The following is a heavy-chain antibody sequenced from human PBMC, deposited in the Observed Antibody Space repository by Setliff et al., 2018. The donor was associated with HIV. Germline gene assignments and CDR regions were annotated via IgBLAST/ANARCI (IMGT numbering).Heavy chain of an antibody. V-gene: IGHV4-61*09. Sequence: LSLTCSVSGDSISSGSYYWSWIRLPAGKGLEWIGQIHTTGSTNYNPSLKSRVTISMDTSKNQFSLNPNSVTATDTAVYYCAKRTFGSGRLDPWGQGTLVTVSS. CDR3: AKRTFGSGRLDP. D-gene: IGHD3-16*01. J-gene: IGHJ5*02. CDR2: IHTTGST. CDR1: GDSISSGSYY.